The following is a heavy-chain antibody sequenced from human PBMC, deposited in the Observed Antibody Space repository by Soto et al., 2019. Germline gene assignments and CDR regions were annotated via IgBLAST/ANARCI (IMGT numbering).Heavy chain of an antibody. CDR2: ISSSSSTI. Sequence: GSLRRSCAASGFTFSSYSMNWVRQDQGKGLEWVSYISSSSSTIYYADSVKGRFTISRDNAKNSLYLQMNSLRAEDTAVYYCARGGSTYYDFWSGDNDMDVWGKGTTVTVSS. J-gene: IGHJ6*03. CDR1: GFTFSSYS. D-gene: IGHD3-3*01. CDR3: ARGGSTYYDFWSGDNDMDV. V-gene: IGHV3-48*01.